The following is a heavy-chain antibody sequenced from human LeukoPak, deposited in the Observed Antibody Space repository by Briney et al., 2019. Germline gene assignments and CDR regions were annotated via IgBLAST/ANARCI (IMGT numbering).Heavy chain of an antibody. CDR3: AKGGYNYAPGLDY. Sequence: GGSLRLSCAASGFTFSSYGMHWVRQAPGKGLEWVAFIRYDGSNKYYADSVKGRFTISRDNSKNTLYLQMNSLRAEDTAVYYCAKGGYNYAPGLDYWGQGTLVTVSS. CDR1: GFTFSSYG. J-gene: IGHJ4*02. D-gene: IGHD5-18*01. CDR2: IRYDGSNK. V-gene: IGHV3-30*02.